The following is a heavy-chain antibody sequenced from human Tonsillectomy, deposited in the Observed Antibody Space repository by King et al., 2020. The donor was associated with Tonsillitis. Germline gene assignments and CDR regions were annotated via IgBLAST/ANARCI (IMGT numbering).Heavy chain of an antibody. CDR1: GGTGGTTY. Sequence: VQLVESGGGLIQPGGSLGLSCAASGGTGGTTYMNWFRQAPGKGLDWVSGMYCGRTTYYADSVKGRFTISRDNAKNTLYLQMNNLRVEDTAVYYCARDRSSGWFSLDYWGQGTLVTVSS. V-gene: IGHV3-53*01. J-gene: IGHJ4*02. CDR2: MYCGRTT. D-gene: IGHD6-19*01. CDR3: ARDRSSGWFSLDY.